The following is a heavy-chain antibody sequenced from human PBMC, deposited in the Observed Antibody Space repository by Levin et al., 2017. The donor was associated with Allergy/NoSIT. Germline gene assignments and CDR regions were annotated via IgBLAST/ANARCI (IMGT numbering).Heavy chain of an antibody. CDR2: IYSGGST. V-gene: IGHV3-53*01. J-gene: IGHJ6*02. CDR1: GFTISSNY. CDR3: ARDGWDSSSGYGMDV. Sequence: GGSLRLSCAASGFTISSNYMSWVRQAPGKGLKWVSVIYSGGSTYYADSVKGRFTISRDNSKNTLYLQMNSLRAEDTAVYYCARDGWDSSSGYGMDVWGQGTTVTVSS. D-gene: IGHD6-6*01.